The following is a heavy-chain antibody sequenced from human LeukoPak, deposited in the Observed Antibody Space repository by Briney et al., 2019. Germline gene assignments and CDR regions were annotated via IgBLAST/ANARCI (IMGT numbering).Heavy chain of an antibody. Sequence: NPSQTLSLTCTVSGGSISSGSYYWNWIRQPAGKGLEWIGRIYSSGSTNYNPSLKSRVTISVDTSKNQFSLKLSSVTAADTAVYYCAREGLNMVRGVIPKEAWGWFDPWGQGTLVTVSS. CDR2: IYSSGST. D-gene: IGHD3-10*01. CDR3: AREGLNMVRGVIPKEAWGWFDP. J-gene: IGHJ5*02. CDR1: GGSISSGSYY. V-gene: IGHV4-61*02.